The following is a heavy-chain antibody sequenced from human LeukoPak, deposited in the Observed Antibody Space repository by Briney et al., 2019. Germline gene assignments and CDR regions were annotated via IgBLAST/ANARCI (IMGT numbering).Heavy chain of an antibody. J-gene: IGHJ4*02. CDR1: GGSFSGYY. Sequence: PSETLSPTCAVYGGSFSGYYWSWIRQPPGKGLEWIGEINHSGSTNYNPSLKSRVTISVDTSKNQFSLKLSSVTAADTAVYYCAARKLWFGELLWSYWGQGTLVTVSS. V-gene: IGHV4-34*01. CDR3: AARKLWFGELLWSY. D-gene: IGHD3-10*01. CDR2: INHSGST.